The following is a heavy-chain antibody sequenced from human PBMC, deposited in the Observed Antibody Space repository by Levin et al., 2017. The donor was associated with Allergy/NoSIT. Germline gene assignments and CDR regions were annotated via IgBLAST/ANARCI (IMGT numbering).Heavy chain of an antibody. CDR1: GGSFSGYY. D-gene: IGHD2-15*01. V-gene: IGHV4-34*01. Sequence: SETLSLTCAVYGGSFSGYYWSWIRQPPGKGLEWIGEINHSGSTNYNPSLKSRVTISVDTSKNQFSLKLSSVTAADTAVYYCATVLRRPIGYCSGGSCYKQRDIWGQGAMVTVSS. CDR3: ATVLRRPIGYCSGGSCYKQRDI. J-gene: IGHJ3*02. CDR2: INHSGST.